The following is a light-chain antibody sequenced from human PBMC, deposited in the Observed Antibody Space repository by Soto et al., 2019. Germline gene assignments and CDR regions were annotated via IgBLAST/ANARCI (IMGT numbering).Light chain of an antibody. CDR3: QQYVTYFRT. V-gene: IGKV1-5*03. CDR2: AAS. CDR1: QGISRW. Sequence: DIQMTQSPSSVSASVGDRFTITCLTSQGISRWLAWYQQKPGKAPKLLIHAASNLERGVPSRFRGSGSGTEFTLTITSLQPDDLATYYCQQYVTYFRTFGQGTKVDI. J-gene: IGKJ1*01.